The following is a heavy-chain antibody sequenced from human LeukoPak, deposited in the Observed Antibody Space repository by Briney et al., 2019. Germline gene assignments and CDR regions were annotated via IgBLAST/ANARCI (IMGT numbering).Heavy chain of an antibody. CDR2: ISSSSSYI. D-gene: IGHD1-26*01. Sequence: PGGSLRLSCAASGFTFSSYSMNWVRQAPGKGLEWVSSISSSSSYIYYADSVKGRFTISRDNAKNSLYLQMNSLRAEDTAVYYCARDPIVGARAYAFDIWGQGTMVTVSS. V-gene: IGHV3-21*01. J-gene: IGHJ3*02. CDR3: ARDPIVGARAYAFDI. CDR1: GFTFSSYS.